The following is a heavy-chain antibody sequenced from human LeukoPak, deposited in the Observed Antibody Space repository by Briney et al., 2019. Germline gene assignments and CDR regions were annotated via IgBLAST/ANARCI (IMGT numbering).Heavy chain of an antibody. J-gene: IGHJ4*02. CDR2: ISNSGGYT. D-gene: IGHD2-21*02. CDR1: GFTFSTCT. CDR3: ARGWGCGGDCYTYFDS. Sequence: GGSLRLSCAAPGFTFSTCTMSWVRQAPGKGLEWVSAISNSGGYTNYADSVKGRFTISRDNSKNTLYLQMKSLRAEDTAVYYCARGWGCGGDCYTYFDSWGRGTLVTVSS. V-gene: IGHV3-23*01.